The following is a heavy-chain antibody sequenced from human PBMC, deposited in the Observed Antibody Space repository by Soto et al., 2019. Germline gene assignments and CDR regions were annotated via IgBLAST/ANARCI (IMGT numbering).Heavy chain of an antibody. Sequence: GGSLRLSCAASGFTFSSYAMHWVRQAPGKGLEWVAVISYDGSNKYYADSVKGRFTISRDNSKNTLYLQMNSLRAEDTAVYYCARGTSPHYYYDSSGTSYGMDAWGQGTTVTVSS. CDR2: ISYDGSNK. CDR1: GFTFSSYA. CDR3: ARGTSPHYYYDSSGTSYGMDA. J-gene: IGHJ6*02. V-gene: IGHV3-30-3*01. D-gene: IGHD3-22*01.